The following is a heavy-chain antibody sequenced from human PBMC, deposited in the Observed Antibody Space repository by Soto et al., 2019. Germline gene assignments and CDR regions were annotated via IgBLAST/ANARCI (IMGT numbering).Heavy chain of an antibody. CDR1: GTSISNYY. J-gene: IGHJ4*02. D-gene: IGHD6-19*01. V-gene: IGHV4-59*01. CDR2: IYYSGST. Sequence: PSETLSLTCTVSGTSISNYYWSWIRQPPGKGLEWIGYIYYSGSTNYNPSLKSRATISVDTSKKQFSLKVNSVTAADTAVYYCASAAQGWLPFDSWGQGTLVTVSS. CDR3: ASAAQGWLPFDS.